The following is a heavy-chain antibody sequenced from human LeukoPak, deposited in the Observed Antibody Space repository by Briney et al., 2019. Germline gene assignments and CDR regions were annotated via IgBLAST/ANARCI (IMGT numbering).Heavy chain of an antibody. CDR1: GFTFSTYS. D-gene: IGHD3-10*01. CDR3: ARDLHYPFNI. J-gene: IGHJ3*02. V-gene: IGHV3-48*02. Sequence: GGSLRLSCEASGFTFSTYSMNWVRQAPGKGLEWVSYITNSANSITYADFVKGRFTISRDNAKNSLFLQMSSLKDEDTAVYYCARDLHYPFNIWGKGKMVTVFS. CDR2: ITNSANSI.